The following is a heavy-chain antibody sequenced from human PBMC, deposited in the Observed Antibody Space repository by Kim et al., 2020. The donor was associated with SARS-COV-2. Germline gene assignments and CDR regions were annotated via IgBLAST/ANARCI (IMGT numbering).Heavy chain of an antibody. CDR3: ARAPVAGTVNCMDV. V-gene: IGHV1-18*04. Sequence: ASVKVSCKASGYNFTSYGISWVRQAPGQGLEWLGWISAYNGNTNYAQKLQVRVNMNTETTTSKAYLELRRLRSDDTDVYYCARAPVAGTVNCMDVWSQGTTVTVSS. CDR1: GYNFTSYG. D-gene: IGHD6-19*01. CDR2: ISAYNGNT. J-gene: IGHJ6*02.